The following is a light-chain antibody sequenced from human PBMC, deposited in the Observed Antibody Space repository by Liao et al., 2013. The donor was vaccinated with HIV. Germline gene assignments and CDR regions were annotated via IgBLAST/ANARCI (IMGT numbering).Light chain of an antibody. CDR1: KLGDKY. CDR2: QDT. CDR3: QAWDSSSRV. V-gene: IGLV3-1*01. Sequence: SYELTQPPSVSVSPGQTASITCSGNKLGDKYAYWYQQKPGQSPVLVIYQDTKRPSGIPERFSGSNSGNTATLTLSGTQPMDEADYFCQAWDSSSRVFGGGTKLTVL. J-gene: IGLJ3*02.